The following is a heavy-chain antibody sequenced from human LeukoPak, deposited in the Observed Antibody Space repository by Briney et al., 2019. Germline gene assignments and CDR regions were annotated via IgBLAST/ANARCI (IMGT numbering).Heavy chain of an antibody. CDR1: GFTFSDYY. D-gene: IGHD6-19*01. CDR3: TTGLARVAVAGTITDY. V-gene: IGHV3-15*01. CDR2: IKSKTDGGTT. Sequence: GGSLRLSCAASGFTFSDYYMSWVRQALGKGLEWVGRIKSKTDGGTTDYAAPVKGRFTISRDDSKNTLYLQMNSLKTEDTAVYYCTTGLARVAVAGTITDYWGQGTLVTVSS. J-gene: IGHJ4*02.